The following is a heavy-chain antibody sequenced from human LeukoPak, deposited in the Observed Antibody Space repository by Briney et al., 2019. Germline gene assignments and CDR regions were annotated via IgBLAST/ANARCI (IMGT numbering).Heavy chain of an antibody. V-gene: IGHV3-21*01. CDR1: GFTFSSYS. J-gene: IGHJ4*02. CDR3: ARDLYYDILTGYSPPFDY. CDR2: ISSSSSYI. Sequence: PGGSLRLSCAASGFTFSSYSMNWVREAPGKGLEWVSSISSSSSYIYYADSVKGRFTISRDNAKNSLYLQMNSLRAEDTAVYYCARDLYYDILTGYSPPFDYWGQGTLVTASS. D-gene: IGHD3-9*01.